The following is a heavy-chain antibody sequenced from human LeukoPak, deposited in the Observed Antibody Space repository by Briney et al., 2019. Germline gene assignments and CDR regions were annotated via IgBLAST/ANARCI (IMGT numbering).Heavy chain of an antibody. D-gene: IGHD3-22*01. Sequence: KTGASLRLSCAASGFTFSTYTMSWVRQAPGKGLDWVASITSSSSCTYYADSVKGRFTISRDNANISLYLQMNSLRVEDTAVYYCARSVGSYYGDLWGQGTLVTVSS. CDR3: ARSVGSYYGDL. V-gene: IGHV3-21*01. CDR2: ITSSSSCT. J-gene: IGHJ5*02. CDR1: GFTFSTYT.